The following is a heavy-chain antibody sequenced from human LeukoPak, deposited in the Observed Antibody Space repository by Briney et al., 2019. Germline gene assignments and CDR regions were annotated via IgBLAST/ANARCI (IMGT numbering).Heavy chain of an antibody. J-gene: IGHJ6*03. V-gene: IGHV1-3*03. Sequence: GASVKVSCKASGYTFTSYAMHWVRQAPGQRLEWMGWINAGNGNTKYSQEFQGRVTITRDTSASTAYMELSSLRSEDMAVYYCARGSGRHHYYYMDVWGKGTTVTVSS. CDR1: GYTFTSYA. CDR2: INAGNGNT. D-gene: IGHD3-10*01. CDR3: ARGSGRHHYYYMDV.